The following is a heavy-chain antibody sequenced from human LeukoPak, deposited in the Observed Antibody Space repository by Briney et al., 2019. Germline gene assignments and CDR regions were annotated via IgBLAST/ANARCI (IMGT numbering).Heavy chain of an antibody. V-gene: IGHV4-31*03. D-gene: IGHD4-17*01. CDR2: IYYSGST. CDR1: GGSISSSSYY. Sequence: SETLSLTCTVSGGSISSSSYYWGWIRQPPGKGLEWIGYIYYSGSTYYNPSLKSRVTISVDTSKNQFSLKLSSVTAADTAVYYCAGGERNLYYYYGMDVWGQGTTVTVSS. J-gene: IGHJ6*02. CDR3: AGGERNLYYYYGMDV.